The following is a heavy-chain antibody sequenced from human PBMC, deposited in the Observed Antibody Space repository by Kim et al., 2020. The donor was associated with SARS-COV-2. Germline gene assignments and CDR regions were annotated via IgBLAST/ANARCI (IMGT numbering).Heavy chain of an antibody. D-gene: IGHD3-16*01. CDR2: ISGCSGRT. V-gene: IGHV3-23*01. Sequence: GGSLRLSCAASGFSFSSYAMNWVRQAPGKGLEWVSGISGCSGRTYYADSVKGRFTISRDNSKNTLYLQMNSLRAEDTAIYYCAKGGGGLACCLSDFDLWG. CDR3: AKGGGGLACCLSDFDL. CDR1: GFSFSSYA. J-gene: IGHJ3*01.